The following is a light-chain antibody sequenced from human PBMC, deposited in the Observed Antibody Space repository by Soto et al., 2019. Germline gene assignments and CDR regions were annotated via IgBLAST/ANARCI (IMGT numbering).Light chain of an antibody. J-gene: IGKJ4*01. CDR2: AAS. V-gene: IGKV1-39*01. Sequence: DIQMTQSPSSLSASVGDRVTITCRASQSISSYLNWYQQKPGKAPKLLICAASSLQSGVPSRFSGSGSGTDFTVTISSLQPEDFATYYCQQSYSMPRTFGGGTKVDIK. CDR1: QSISSY. CDR3: QQSYSMPRT.